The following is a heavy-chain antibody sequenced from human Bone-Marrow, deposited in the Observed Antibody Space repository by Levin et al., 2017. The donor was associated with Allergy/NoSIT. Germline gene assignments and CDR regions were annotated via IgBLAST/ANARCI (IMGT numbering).Heavy chain of an antibody. V-gene: IGHV3-30-3*01. Sequence: SCAASGFTFNTYSMHWVRQAPGKGLEWVALISYDGGNVFYADHVKGRFTISRDNSENTLYLEVNSLRVEDTAVYYCARDEEEYYYGSGLDWWGQGTQVTVSS. CDR1: GFTFNTYS. J-gene: IGHJ4*02. CDR3: ARDEEEYYYGSGLDW. CDR2: ISYDGGNV. D-gene: IGHD3-10*01.